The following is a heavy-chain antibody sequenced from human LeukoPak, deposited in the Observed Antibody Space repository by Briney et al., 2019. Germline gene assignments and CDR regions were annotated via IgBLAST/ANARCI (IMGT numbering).Heavy chain of an antibody. CDR1: GFTFSSYG. CDR2: ISYDGSNK. Sequence: GGSLRLSCAASGFTFSSYGMHWVRQAPGKGLEWVAVISYDGSNKYYADSVKGRFTISRDNSKNTQYLQMNSLRAEDTAVYYCAKGYCGGDCPFDYWGQGNLVTVSS. J-gene: IGHJ4*02. V-gene: IGHV3-30*18. D-gene: IGHD2-21*01. CDR3: AKGYCGGDCPFDY.